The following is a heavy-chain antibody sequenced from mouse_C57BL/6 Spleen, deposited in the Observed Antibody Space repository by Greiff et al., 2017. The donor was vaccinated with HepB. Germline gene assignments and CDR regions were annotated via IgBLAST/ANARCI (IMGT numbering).Heavy chain of an antibody. Sequence: VMLVESGAELARPGASVKLSCKASGYTFTSYGISWVKQRTGQGLEWIGEIYPRSGNTYYNEKFKGKATLTADKSSSTAYMELRSLTSEDSAVYFCARKSLITTVGGYYAMDYWGQGTSVTVSS. CDR2: IYPRSGNT. D-gene: IGHD1-1*01. CDR3: ARKSLITTVGGYYAMDY. J-gene: IGHJ4*01. CDR1: GYTFTSYG. V-gene: IGHV1-81*01.